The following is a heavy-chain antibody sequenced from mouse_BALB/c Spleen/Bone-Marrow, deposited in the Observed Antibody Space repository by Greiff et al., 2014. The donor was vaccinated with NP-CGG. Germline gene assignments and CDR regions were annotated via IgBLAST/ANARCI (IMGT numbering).Heavy chain of an antibody. J-gene: IGHJ2*01. D-gene: IGHD1-1*02. Sequence: VQLVESGAELMKSGASVKISCKATGYTFSNYWIDWVKQRPGHGLEWIGEILPGSGTANYNEKFKGKATFTADTSSNTAYMQLSSLTSEDAALYSCARASVVPYYFDFWGQGTTLTVSS. CDR2: ILPGSGTA. CDR3: ARASVVPYYFDF. CDR1: GYTFSNYW. V-gene: IGHV1-9*01.